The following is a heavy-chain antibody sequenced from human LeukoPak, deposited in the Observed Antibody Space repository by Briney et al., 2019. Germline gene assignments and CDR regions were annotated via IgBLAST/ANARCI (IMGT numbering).Heavy chain of an antibody. CDR3: ARIVQITGTIPH. Sequence: SETLSLTCSVSGFSISGGYYWGWIRQPPGKGVEWLGSIYHSGNTDYNPSLKSRVTISVDTAKNKFFLRLGSVTAADTAVYYCARIVQITGTIPHWGQGTLVTVSS. CDR1: GFSISGGYY. J-gene: IGHJ4*02. V-gene: IGHV4-38-2*02. CDR2: IYHSGNT. D-gene: IGHD1-1*01.